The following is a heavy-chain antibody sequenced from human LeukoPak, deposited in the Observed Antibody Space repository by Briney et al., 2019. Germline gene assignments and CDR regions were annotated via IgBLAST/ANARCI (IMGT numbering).Heavy chain of an antibody. CDR2: ISDHGGST. CDR1: GFSFRSYA. J-gene: IGHJ4*02. CDR3: ARDPNVLGITPYYFDF. V-gene: IGHV3-23*01. D-gene: IGHD3-10*02. Sequence: GGSLRLSCAASGFSFRSYAMSWVRQAPGKGLEWVSGISDHGGSTYHADSVKGRFTISRDNAKNSLFLKTDTLRGDDTGIYYCARDPNVLGITPYYFDFWGQGTLVTVSS.